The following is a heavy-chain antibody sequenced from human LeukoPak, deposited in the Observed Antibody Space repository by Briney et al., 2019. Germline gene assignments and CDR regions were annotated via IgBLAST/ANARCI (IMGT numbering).Heavy chain of an antibody. CDR1: GFTFSNAW. J-gene: IGHJ3*02. Sequence: GGSLRLSCAASGFTFSNAWMSWVRQAPGKGLEWVGRIKSKTDGGTTDYAAPVKGRFTISRDDSKNTLYLQMNSLKTEDTAVYYSTTDYLYDSSGPIGNDAFDIWGQGTMVTVSS. CDR2: IKSKTDGGTT. D-gene: IGHD3-22*01. V-gene: IGHV3-15*01. CDR3: TTDYLYDSSGPIGNDAFDI.